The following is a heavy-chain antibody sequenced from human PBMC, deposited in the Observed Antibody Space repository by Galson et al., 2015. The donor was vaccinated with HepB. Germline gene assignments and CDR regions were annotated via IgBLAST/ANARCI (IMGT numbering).Heavy chain of an antibody. CDR3: AKDSVLPAARSRSSYGMDV. D-gene: IGHD2-2*01. J-gene: IGHJ6*02. CDR1: GFTFSSYA. CDR2: ISGSGGST. V-gene: IGHV3-23*01. Sequence: SLRLSCAASGFTFSSYAMSWVRQAPGKGLEWVSAISGSGGSTYYADSVKGRFTISRDNSKNTLYLQMNSLRAEDTAVYYCAKDSVLPAARSRSSYGMDVWGQGTTVTVSS.